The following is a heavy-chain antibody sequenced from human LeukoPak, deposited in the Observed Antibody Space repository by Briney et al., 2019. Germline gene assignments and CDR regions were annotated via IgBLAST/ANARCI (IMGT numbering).Heavy chain of an antibody. V-gene: IGHV4-4*07. J-gene: IGHJ6*03. Sequence: PSETLSLTCTVSGGSISSYYWSWIQQPAGKGLEWIGRIYTSGSTNYNPSLKSRVTMSVDTSKNQFSLKLSSVTAADTAVYYCARDFFSIAAAGYYYYYMDVWGKGTTVTVSS. CDR1: GGSISSYY. CDR2: IYTSGST. CDR3: ARDFFSIAAAGYYYYYMDV. D-gene: IGHD6-13*01.